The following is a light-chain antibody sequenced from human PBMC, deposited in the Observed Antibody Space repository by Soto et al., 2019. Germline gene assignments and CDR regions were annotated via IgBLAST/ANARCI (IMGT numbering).Light chain of an antibody. V-gene: IGLV2-14*01. J-gene: IGLJ3*02. CDR2: EVS. Sequence: QSVLTQPASVSGSPGQSITISFTGTSSDVGGYNYVSWYQQHPGTSPKLMIYEVSNRPSGVSNRVSGSKSGNTASLIISGLQAEDEGDYYCSSYTARSTWVFGGGTKLTVL. CDR3: SSYTARSTWV. CDR1: SSDVGGYNY.